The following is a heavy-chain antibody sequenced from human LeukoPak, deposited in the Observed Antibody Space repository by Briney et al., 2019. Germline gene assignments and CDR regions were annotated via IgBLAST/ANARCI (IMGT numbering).Heavy chain of an antibody. CDR2: INHSGST. CDR3: ARRPRRKLAVAGHYFDY. V-gene: IGHV4-34*01. D-gene: IGHD6-19*01. CDR1: GGSFSGYY. Sequence: SETLSLTCAVYGGSFSGYYWSWIRQPPGKGLEWIGEINHSGSTNYNPSLKSRVTISVDTSKNQFSLKLSSVTAADTAVYYCARRPRRKLAVAGHYFDYWGQGTLVTVSS. J-gene: IGHJ4*02.